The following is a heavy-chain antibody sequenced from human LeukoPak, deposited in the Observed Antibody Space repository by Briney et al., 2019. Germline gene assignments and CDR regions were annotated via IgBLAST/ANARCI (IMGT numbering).Heavy chain of an antibody. V-gene: IGHV4-59*12. Sequence: PSETLSLTCTVSGGSISSYYWSWIRQPPGKGLEWIGYIYYSGSTNYNPSLKSRVTISVDTSKDQFSLKLSSVTAADTAVYYCARDSRGLDPWGQGTLVTVSS. CDR2: IYYSGST. CDR3: ARDSRGLDP. CDR1: GGSISSYY. J-gene: IGHJ5*02.